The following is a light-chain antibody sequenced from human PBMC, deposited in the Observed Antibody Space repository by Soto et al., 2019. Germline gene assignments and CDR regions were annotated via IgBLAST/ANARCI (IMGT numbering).Light chain of an antibody. J-gene: IGKJ3*01. Sequence: EIVLTQSPATLSVSPGERATLSCRASQSVSNYLAWFQQKPGQAPRLLIYDASNRATGIPARFSGSGSGTDFPLTINSLEPEAFAVYYCQLRGNWPPFTFGPGTRVDIK. CDR3: QLRGNWPPFT. CDR2: DAS. V-gene: IGKV3-11*01. CDR1: QSVSNY.